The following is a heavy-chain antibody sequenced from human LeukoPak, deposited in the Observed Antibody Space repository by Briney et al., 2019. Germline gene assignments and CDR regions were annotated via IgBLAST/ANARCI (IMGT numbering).Heavy chain of an antibody. Sequence: ASVKVSCKASGYTFTGYYMHWVRQAPGQGLEWMGWINPNTGGTNYAQKFQGRVTMTRDTSISTAYMELRSLTSDDTAVYYCARCSYDNSDWAFDIWGQGTMVTVSS. CDR3: ARCSYDNSDWAFDI. D-gene: IGHD3-22*01. CDR2: INPNTGGT. V-gene: IGHV1-2*02. J-gene: IGHJ3*02. CDR1: GYTFTGYY.